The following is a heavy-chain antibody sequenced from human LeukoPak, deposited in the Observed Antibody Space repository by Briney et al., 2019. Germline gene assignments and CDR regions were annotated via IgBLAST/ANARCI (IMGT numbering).Heavy chain of an antibody. CDR3: ARLWYYDRQRPAGFDP. CDR2: IYPGDSDT. V-gene: IGHV5-51*01. CDR1: GNSFTSYW. Sequence: GESLKISCTGSGNSFTSYWNGWVRQMPGKGLELMGIIYPGDSDTRYSPSFQGQVTFSADKSISTAYLQWSRLKASDTAMYYCARLWYYDRQRPAGFDPWGQGTLVTVSS. D-gene: IGHD3-16*01. J-gene: IGHJ5*02.